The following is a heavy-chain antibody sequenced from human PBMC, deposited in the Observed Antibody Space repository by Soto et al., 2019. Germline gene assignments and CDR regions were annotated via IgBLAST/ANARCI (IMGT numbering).Heavy chain of an antibody. Sequence: ASVKVSCKASGYTFTSYAMHWVRQAPGQRLEWMGWINAGNGNTKYSQKFQGRVTITRDTSAGTAYMELSSLRSEDTAVYYCARVTYYYDSSGYSALDYWGQGTLVTVSS. D-gene: IGHD3-22*01. J-gene: IGHJ4*02. CDR1: GYTFTSYA. V-gene: IGHV1-3*01. CDR3: ARVTYYYDSSGYSALDY. CDR2: INAGNGNT.